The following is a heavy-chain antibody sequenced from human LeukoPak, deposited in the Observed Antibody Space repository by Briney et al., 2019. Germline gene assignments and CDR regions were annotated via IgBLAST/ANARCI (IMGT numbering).Heavy chain of an antibody. CDR2: INPNSGGT. CDR3: ARVIVATIDYFDY. CDR1: GYTFTGYY. D-gene: IGHD5-12*01. Sequence: ASVKVSCKASGYTFTGYYMHWVRQAPGQGLEWMGWINPNSGGTNYAQKFQGRVTMTRDTSISTAYMELSRLRSDDTAVYYCARVIVATIDYFDYWGQGTLVTVSS. V-gene: IGHV1-2*02. J-gene: IGHJ4*02.